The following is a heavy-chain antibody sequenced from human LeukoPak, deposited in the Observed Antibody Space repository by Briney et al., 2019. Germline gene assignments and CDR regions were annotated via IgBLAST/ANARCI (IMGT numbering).Heavy chain of an antibody. CDR2: IYYSGST. CDR3: VRPPPPGLYGMDV. Sequence: SETLSLTCTVSGDSISSSIYYWGWIRHPPGKGLEWIGSIYYSGSTYYNPSLKSRATISVDTSKNQFSLKLRSVTAADTAVYYRVRPPPPGLYGMDVWGQGTTVTVSS. J-gene: IGHJ6*02. V-gene: IGHV4-39*01. CDR1: GDSISSSIYY. D-gene: IGHD1-14*01.